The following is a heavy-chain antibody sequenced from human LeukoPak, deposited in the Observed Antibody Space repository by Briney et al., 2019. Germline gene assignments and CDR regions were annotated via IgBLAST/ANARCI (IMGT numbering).Heavy chain of an antibody. CDR3: AKFRKPMALLDAFDM. Sequence: GGTLTLSCTASGFTFSSYCMSWIRQAPGKGLEWVANIKQDGSEKYYVDSVKGRFTISRDNSKNTLYLQLNRLRAEDTAVYFCAKFRKPMALLDAFDMWGQGTMVTVSS. V-gene: IGHV3-7*03. J-gene: IGHJ3*02. CDR1: GFTFSSYC. CDR2: IKQDGSEK. D-gene: IGHD1-14*01.